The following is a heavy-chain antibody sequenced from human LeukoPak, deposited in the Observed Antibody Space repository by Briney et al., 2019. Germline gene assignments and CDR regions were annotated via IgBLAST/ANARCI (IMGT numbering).Heavy chain of an antibody. Sequence: GAPVKVSCKASGYTFTSYDINWVRQATGQGLEWMGWMNPNSGNTGYAQKFQGRVTITRNTSISTAYMELSSLRSEDTAVYYCASTWEPELPHDAFDIWGQGTMVTVSS. V-gene: IGHV1-8*03. CDR3: ASTWEPELPHDAFDI. D-gene: IGHD1-26*01. J-gene: IGHJ3*02. CDR2: MNPNSGNT. CDR1: GYTFTSYD.